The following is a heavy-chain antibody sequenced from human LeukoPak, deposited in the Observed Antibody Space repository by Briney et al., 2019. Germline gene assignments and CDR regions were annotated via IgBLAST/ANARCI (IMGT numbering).Heavy chain of an antibody. CDR1: GFTFSNAW. J-gene: IGHJ4*02. CDR3: TTDGRNYDFWSGLAYYFDY. Sequence: GGSLRLSCAASGFTFSNAWMSWVRQAPGKGLEWVGRIKSKTDGRTTDYAAPVKGRFTISRDDSKNTLYLQMNSLKTEDTAVCYCTTDGRNYDFWSGLAYYFDYWGQGTLVTVSS. CDR2: IKSKTDGRTT. V-gene: IGHV3-15*01. D-gene: IGHD3-3*01.